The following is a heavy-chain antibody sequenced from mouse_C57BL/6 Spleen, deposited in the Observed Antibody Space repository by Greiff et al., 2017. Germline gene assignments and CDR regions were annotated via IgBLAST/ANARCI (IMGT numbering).Heavy chain of an antibody. CDR3: ARDSYGNYPYWDFDV. Sequence: EVKLMESGGGLVKPGGSLKLSCAASGFTFSSYAMSWVRQTPEKRLEWVANISDGGSYTYYSDNVKGRFTISRDNAKNNLYLQMSHLKSEDTAMYYCARDSYGNYPYWDFDVWGTGTTVTVSS. D-gene: IGHD2-1*01. CDR2: ISDGGSYT. J-gene: IGHJ1*03. CDR1: GFTFSSYA. V-gene: IGHV5-4*01.